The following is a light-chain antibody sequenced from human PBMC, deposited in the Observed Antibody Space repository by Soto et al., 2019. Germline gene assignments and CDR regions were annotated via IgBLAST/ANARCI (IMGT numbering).Light chain of an antibody. J-gene: IGLJ2*01. V-gene: IGLV2-14*01. CDR3: TSSASSSTLDVV. Sequence: QSALTQPASVSGSPGQSITISCTGTSSDVGGYDFVSWYQQHPGKAPKLMIYEVSDRPSGVSDRFSGSKSGNTASLTISGLQAEDEAHYYCTSSASSSTLDVVFGGGTKLTVL. CDR1: SSDVGGYDF. CDR2: EVS.